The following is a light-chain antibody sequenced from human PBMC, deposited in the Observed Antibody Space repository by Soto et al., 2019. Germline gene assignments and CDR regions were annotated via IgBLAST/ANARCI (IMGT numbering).Light chain of an antibody. J-gene: IGLJ1*01. CDR3: SSYTSSSTLSTYV. CDR2: DVS. Sequence: QSVLTQPASVSWSPGQSITISCTGTSSDVGVYNYVSWYQHPPGKAPKLMIYDVSNRPSGVSNRFSGSKSGNTASLIISGLQAEDEADYYCSSYTSSSTLSTYVFGTGTKVTVL. V-gene: IGLV2-14*03. CDR1: SSDVGVYNY.